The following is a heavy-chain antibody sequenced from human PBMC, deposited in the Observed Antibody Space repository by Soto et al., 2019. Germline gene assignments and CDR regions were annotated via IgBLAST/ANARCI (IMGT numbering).Heavy chain of an antibody. CDR1: GFSLSSLGLG. J-gene: IGHJ4*02. CDR3: VHGYMVTTLQY. CDR2: IYWDDNK. Sequence: QITLKESGPTLVKPTQTLTLTCTFSGFSLSSLGLGVGWIRQPPGKALEWLALIYWDDNKHYSPSLKSRLSITKDTSKNQVVLTMTNMDPVDTGTYYCVHGYMVTTLQYWGQGALVTVSS. D-gene: IGHD4-17*01. V-gene: IGHV2-5*02.